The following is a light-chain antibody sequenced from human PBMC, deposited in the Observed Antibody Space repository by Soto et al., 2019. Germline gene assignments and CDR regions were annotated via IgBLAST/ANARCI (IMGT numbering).Light chain of an antibody. Sequence: ETVLTQSPGTLSLSPGERATLSCRASQSVSNNYLAWYQQKPGQAPRLLIYGASSRATGTPDRFSGSGSGTDFTLTISRLEPEDCAVYYCQQYGNSRTFGQGTKVDIK. J-gene: IGKJ1*01. CDR2: GAS. CDR1: QSVSNNY. V-gene: IGKV3-20*01. CDR3: QQYGNSRT.